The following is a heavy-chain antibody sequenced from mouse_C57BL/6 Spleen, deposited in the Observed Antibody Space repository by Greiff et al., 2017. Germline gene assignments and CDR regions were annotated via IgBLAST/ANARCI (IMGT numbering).Heavy chain of an antibody. CDR2: INPSNGGT. CDR3: ARPEIYSYYFDY. V-gene: IGHV1-53*01. D-gene: IGHD1-1*01. Sequence: QVQLQQPGTELVKPGASVKLSCKASGYTFTSYWMHWVKQRPGPGLEWIGIINPSNGGTNYNEKFKSKATLTVDKSSSTAYMQLSSLTSEDSAVYYCARPEIYSYYFDYWGQGTTLTVSS. CDR1: GYTFTSYW. J-gene: IGHJ2*01.